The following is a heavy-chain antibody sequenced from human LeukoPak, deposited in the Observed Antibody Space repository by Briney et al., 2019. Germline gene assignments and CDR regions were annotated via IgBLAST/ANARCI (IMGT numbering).Heavy chain of an antibody. D-gene: IGHD2-2*01. CDR1: GGSFSGYY. J-gene: IGHJ6*03. CDR3: ARLPVPGYCSSTSCNRGRYYYYYYYMDV. V-gene: IGHV4-34*01. Sequence: SETLSLTCAVYGGSFSGYYWSWIRQPPGKGLEWIGEINHSGSTNYNPSLKSRVTISVDTSKNQFSLKLSSVTAADTAVYYCARLPVPGYCSSTSCNRGRYYYYYYYMDVWGKGTTVTISS. CDR2: INHSGST.